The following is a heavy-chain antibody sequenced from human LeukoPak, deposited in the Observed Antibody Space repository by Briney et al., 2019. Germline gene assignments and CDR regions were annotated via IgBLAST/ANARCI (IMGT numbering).Heavy chain of an antibody. J-gene: IGHJ4*02. Sequence: PGGSLRLSCAASGFTFRIFGMHFVRQAPGKGLEWVAFIRFDGSNQYYTDSVKGRFTMSRDNSNNTLYLQMNNLRGDDTAVYFCAKGYGESHFDSWGQGTLVTVSS. CDR1: GFTFRIFG. CDR2: IRFDGSNQ. CDR3: AKGYGESHFDS. D-gene: IGHD5-18*01. V-gene: IGHV3-30*02.